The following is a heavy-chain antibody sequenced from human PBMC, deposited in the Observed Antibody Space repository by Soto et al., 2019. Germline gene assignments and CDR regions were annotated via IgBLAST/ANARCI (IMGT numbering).Heavy chain of an antibody. J-gene: IGHJ4*02. D-gene: IGHD2-21*02. CDR3: VRARSTASRPDY. Sequence: GESLRLSCAASGVTFSGDSMSWGLRAPGKGLEWVASINSSSSSIYYEDSLKGRFTISRDNAKNSLFLQLDSLRAEDTAVYFCVRARSTASRPDYWGQGTLVTVSS. CDR2: INSSSSSI. CDR1: GVTFSGDS. V-gene: IGHV3-21*01.